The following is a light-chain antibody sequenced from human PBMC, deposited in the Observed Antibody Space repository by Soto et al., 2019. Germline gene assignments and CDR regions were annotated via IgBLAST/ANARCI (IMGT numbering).Light chain of an antibody. J-gene: IGLJ1*01. Sequence: QSVLTQPPSASGSPGQSITISCTGTSSDVGGYNFVSWYQQYPGKAPKLMIHEVTNRPSGVSSRFSGSKSGNTASLTISGLQAEDEADYYCSSYTTSSTPYYVFGTGTKLTVL. CDR1: SSDVGGYNF. CDR3: SSYTTSSTPYYV. V-gene: IGLV2-14*01. CDR2: EVT.